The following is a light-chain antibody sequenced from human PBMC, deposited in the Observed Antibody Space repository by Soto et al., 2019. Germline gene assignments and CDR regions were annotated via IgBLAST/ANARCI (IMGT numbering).Light chain of an antibody. Sequence: QSVLTQPPSASGTPGQRVSISCSGSYSNLKTNTVNWYQHLPGTAPKLLIFSNNQRPSGVPDRFSGSKSGTSASLAITGLQSEDDADYCCAAWDDSLNGRVFGGGTKLTVL. V-gene: IGLV1-44*01. CDR3: AAWDDSLNGRV. CDR2: SNN. J-gene: IGLJ2*01. CDR1: YSNLKTNT.